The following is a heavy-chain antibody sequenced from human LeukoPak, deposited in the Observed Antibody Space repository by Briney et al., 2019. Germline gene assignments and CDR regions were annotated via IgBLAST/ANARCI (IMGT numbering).Heavy chain of an antibody. CDR3: ARERTGYYIVY. CDR1: GFTFSSYE. Sequence: PGGSLRLSCAASGFTFSSYEMNWVRQAPGKGLEWVSYISSSGSTIYYADSVKGRFTISRDNAKNSLYLQMNSLRAEDTAIYYCARERTGYYIVYWGQGTLVTVSS. J-gene: IGHJ4*02. V-gene: IGHV3-48*03. CDR2: ISSSGSTI. D-gene: IGHD3-3*01.